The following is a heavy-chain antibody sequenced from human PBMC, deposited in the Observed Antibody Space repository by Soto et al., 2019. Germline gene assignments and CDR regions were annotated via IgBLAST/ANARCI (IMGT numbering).Heavy chain of an antibody. CDR1: GYSFAGCW. J-gene: IGHJ4*02. D-gene: IGHD2-8*01. Sequence: GESLKISCKGSGYSFAGCWITWVRQKPGKGLEWMGRIDPSDSQTYYSPSFRGHVTISATKSITTVFLQWSSLRASDTAMYYCARQIYDADNGPNSQYHSDSWGQGNPVTGPS. CDR3: ARQIYDADNGPNSQYHSDS. V-gene: IGHV5-10-1*01. CDR2: IDPSDSQT.